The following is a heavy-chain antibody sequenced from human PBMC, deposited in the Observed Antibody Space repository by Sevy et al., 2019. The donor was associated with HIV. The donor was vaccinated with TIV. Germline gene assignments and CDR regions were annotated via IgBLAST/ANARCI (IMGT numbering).Heavy chain of an antibody. Sequence: SETLSLTCTVSGGSISSGDYYWSWIRQPPGKGLEWIGYIYYSGSTYYNPSLKSRVTISVDTSKNQFSLKLSSVTAADTVVYYCASLTYYYDSSGLRGGDWFDPWGQGTLVTVSS. J-gene: IGHJ5*02. V-gene: IGHV4-30-4*01. CDR2: IYYSGST. CDR1: GGSISSGDYY. CDR3: ASLTYYYDSSGLRGGDWFDP. D-gene: IGHD3-22*01.